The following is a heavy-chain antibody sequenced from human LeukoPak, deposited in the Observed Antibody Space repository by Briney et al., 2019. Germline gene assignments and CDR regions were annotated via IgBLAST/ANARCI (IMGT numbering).Heavy chain of an antibody. CDR2: INHSGST. CDR1: GGSFSGYY. Sequence: SETLSLTCAVYGGSFSGYYWSRIRQPPGKGLEWIGEINHSGSTNYNPSLKSRVTISVDTSKNQFSLKLSSVTAADTAVYYCARFTLEMATISSSYYFDYWGQGTLVTVSS. V-gene: IGHV4-34*01. J-gene: IGHJ4*02. D-gene: IGHD5-12*01. CDR3: ARFTLEMATISSSYYFDY.